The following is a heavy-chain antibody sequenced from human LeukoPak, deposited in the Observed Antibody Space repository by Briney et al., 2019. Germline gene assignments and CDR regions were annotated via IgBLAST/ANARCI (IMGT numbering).Heavy chain of an antibody. V-gene: IGHV3-66*01. CDR3: AREGGDDRYFDY. CDR1: GFTVSSNY. CDR2: TYSGGNT. J-gene: IGHJ4*02. D-gene: IGHD4-17*01. Sequence: PGGSLRLSCTASGFTVSSNYVSWVRQAPGKGLEWVSVTYSGGNTDYADSVKGRFTISRDDSKNTVYLQMNSLRAEDTAVYYCAREGGDDRYFDYWGQGTLVTVSS.